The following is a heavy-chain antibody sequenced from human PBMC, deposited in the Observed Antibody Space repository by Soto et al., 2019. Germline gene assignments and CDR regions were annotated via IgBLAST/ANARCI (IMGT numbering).Heavy chain of an antibody. CDR2: ISYDGGLQ. J-gene: IGHJ4*02. V-gene: IGHV3-30*03. Sequence: QAHLVESGGRVVQPGRSLRLSCAASGFTFTSYGMDWVRQAPGTRLEWVAVISYDGGLQHYADSVKGRFTISRDNSKNMVLLQMNSLRAEDTAVYYCVSDRGYGHASVPYSWGQGTLVSVSS. CDR3: VSDRGYGHASVPYS. CDR1: GFTFTSYG. D-gene: IGHD5-18*01.